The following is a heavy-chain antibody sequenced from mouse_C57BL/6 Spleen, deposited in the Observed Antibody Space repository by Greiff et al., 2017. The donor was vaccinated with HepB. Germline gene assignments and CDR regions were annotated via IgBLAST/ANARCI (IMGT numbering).Heavy chain of an antibody. CDR2: ISDGGSYT. D-gene: IGHD1-1*01. Sequence: EVKLMESGGGLVKPGGSLKLSCAASGFTFSSYAMSWVRQTPEKRLEWVATISDGGSYTYYPDNVKGRFTISRDNAKNNLYLQMSHLKSEDTAMYYCARGITTVVGERFAYWGQGTLVTVSA. CDR1: GFTFSSYA. CDR3: ARGITTVVGERFAY. V-gene: IGHV5-4*03. J-gene: IGHJ3*01.